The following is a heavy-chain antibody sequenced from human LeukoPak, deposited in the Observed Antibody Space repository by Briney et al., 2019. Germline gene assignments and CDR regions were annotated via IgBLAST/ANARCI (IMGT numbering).Heavy chain of an antibody. Sequence: ASVKVSCKASGYTFTSYYMHWVRQAPGQGLEWMGIINPSGGSTSYAQKFQGRVTMTRDTSTSTVYMELSSLRSEDTAVYYCARLDYYDSSGYWTYFDYWGQGTLVTVSS. CDR2: INPSGGST. V-gene: IGHV1-46*01. J-gene: IGHJ4*02. CDR1: GYTFTSYY. CDR3: ARLDYYDSSGYWTYFDY. D-gene: IGHD3-22*01.